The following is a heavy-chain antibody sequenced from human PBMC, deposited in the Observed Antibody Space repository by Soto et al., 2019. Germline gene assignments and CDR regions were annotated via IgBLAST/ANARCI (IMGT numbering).Heavy chain of an antibody. CDR2: ISSNGGST. D-gene: IGHD4-17*01. J-gene: IGHJ6*02. Sequence: GGSLRLSCSASGFTFSSYAMHWVRQAPGKGLEYVSAISSNGGSTYYADSVKGRFTISRDNSKNTLYLQMSSLRAEDTAVYYCVKGLYGVRIFSYYYYGTDVWGQGTTVTVSS. CDR3: VKGLYGVRIFSYYYYGTDV. V-gene: IGHV3-64D*06. CDR1: GFTFSSYA.